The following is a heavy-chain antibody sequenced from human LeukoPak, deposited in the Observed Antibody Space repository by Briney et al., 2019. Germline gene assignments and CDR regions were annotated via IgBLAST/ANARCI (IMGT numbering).Heavy chain of an antibody. CDR3: ARDSTPYYDRYYMDV. J-gene: IGHJ6*03. CDR1: GYTFTGYY. D-gene: IGHD3-3*01. CDR2: INPNSGGT. V-gene: IGHV1-2*02. Sequence: ASVKVSCKASGYTFTGYYMHWVRQAPGQGLEWMGWINPNSGGTNYAQKFQGRVTMTRDTSISTAYMELSSLRSDDTAVYYCARDSTPYYDRYYMDVWGKGTTVTVSS.